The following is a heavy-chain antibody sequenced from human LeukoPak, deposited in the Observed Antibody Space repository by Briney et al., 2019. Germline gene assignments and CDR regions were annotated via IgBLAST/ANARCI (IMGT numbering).Heavy chain of an antibody. CDR1: GYTFTSYY. Sequence: ASVTVSCKASGYTFTSYYMHWVRQAPGQGLEWMGIINPSGGSTSYAQKFQGRVTMTRDMSTSTVYMELSSLRSEDTAVYYCASIGSIGGSYPVDYWGQGTLVTVSS. J-gene: IGHJ4*02. D-gene: IGHD1-26*01. V-gene: IGHV1-46*01. CDR3: ASIGSIGGSYPVDY. CDR2: INPSGGST.